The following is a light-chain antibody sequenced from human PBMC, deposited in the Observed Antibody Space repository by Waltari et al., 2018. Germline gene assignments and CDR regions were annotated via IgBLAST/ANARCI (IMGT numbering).Light chain of an antibody. CDR2: KAS. Sequence: DLQMTQSPYTLSASVGDRVTITCRASQSISSWLAWYRQKPGKAPKLLIYKASSLESGVPSRFSGSGSGTEFTLTISSLQPDDFATYYCQQYNSYSWTFGQGTKVEIK. CDR3: QQYNSYSWT. J-gene: IGKJ1*01. V-gene: IGKV1-5*03. CDR1: QSISSW.